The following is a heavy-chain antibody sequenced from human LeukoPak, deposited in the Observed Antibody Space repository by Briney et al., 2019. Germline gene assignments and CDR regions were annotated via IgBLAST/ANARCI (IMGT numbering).Heavy chain of an antibody. V-gene: IGHV3-7*01. CDR1: GFTFSNYW. J-gene: IGHJ4*02. CDR2: IKQDGSEK. Sequence: GGSLRLSCAASGFTFSNYWISWVRQAPGKGLEWVANIKQDGSEKYYVDSVKGRFTISRDNAKNSLYLQMNSLRAEDTAVYYCARDHWELPSQPFDYWGQGTLVTVSS. CDR3: ARDHWELPSQPFDY. D-gene: IGHD1-26*01.